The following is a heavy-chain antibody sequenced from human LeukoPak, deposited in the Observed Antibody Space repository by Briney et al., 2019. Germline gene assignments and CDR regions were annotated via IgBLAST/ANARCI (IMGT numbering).Heavy chain of an antibody. D-gene: IGHD6-19*01. Sequence: GGSLRLSCAASGFTFSSYAVSWVRQAPGKGLEWVSAISGSGGGTYYDDSVKGRFTISKDNSKIPLYLQMNSLSTEDTAIYYCAKTTTGYSSGRYPGWPVDYWGQGTLVTVSS. J-gene: IGHJ4*02. V-gene: IGHV3-23*01. CDR3: AKTTTGYSSGRYPGWPVDY. CDR1: GFTFSSYA. CDR2: ISGSGGGT.